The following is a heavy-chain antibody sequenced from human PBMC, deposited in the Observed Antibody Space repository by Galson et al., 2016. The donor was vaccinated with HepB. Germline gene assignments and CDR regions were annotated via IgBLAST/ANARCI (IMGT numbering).Heavy chain of an antibody. J-gene: IGHJ4*02. D-gene: IGHD6-19*01. CDR2: MSSDGNNE. V-gene: IGHV3-30*03. CDR1: GFTFSSYG. CDR3: ARELSSGLYYFDY. Sequence: SLRLSCAASGFTFSSYGMHWVRQAPGKGLEWVAVMSSDGNNEYYADSVKGRFTISRDNSKNTLYVQMNSLRIEDTAVYYCARELSSGLYYFDYWGQGTLVTVSS.